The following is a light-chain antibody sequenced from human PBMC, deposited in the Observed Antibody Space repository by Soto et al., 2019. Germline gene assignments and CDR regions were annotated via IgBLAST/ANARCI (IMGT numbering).Light chain of an antibody. CDR3: QQSYRTPPT. V-gene: IGKV1-39*01. CDR1: QSIYSY. CDR2: AAS. J-gene: IGKJ1*01. Sequence: DIQLTQSPSSLSASVGDRVTITCRASQSIYSYLSWCQQKPGKAPKVLIYAASNLQSGVPSRFSGSGSGTDFTFTISSLQPEDFATYYCQQSYRTPPTFGQGTKVDIK.